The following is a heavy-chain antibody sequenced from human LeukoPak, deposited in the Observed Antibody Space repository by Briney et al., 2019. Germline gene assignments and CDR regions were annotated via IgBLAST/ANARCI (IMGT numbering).Heavy chain of an antibody. CDR2: FDPEDGET. CDR1: GYTLTELS. Sequence: ASVKVYCKVSGYTLTELSMHWVRHAPGKGLETMGGFDPEDGETIYAQKFQGRVTMTEDTSTDTAYMELSSLRSEDTAVYYCATEVRGKRYGMDVWGQGTTVTVSS. V-gene: IGHV1-24*01. J-gene: IGHJ6*02. D-gene: IGHD4-11*01. CDR3: ATEVRGKRYGMDV.